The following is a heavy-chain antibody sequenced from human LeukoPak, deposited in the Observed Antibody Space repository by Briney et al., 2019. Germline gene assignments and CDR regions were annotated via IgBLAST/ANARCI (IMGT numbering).Heavy chain of an antibody. V-gene: IGHV1-46*01. D-gene: IGHD3-10*01. J-gene: IGHJ4*02. Sequence: ASVKVSCKASGYTFTSYYMHWVRQAPGQGLEWMGIINPSGGSTSYAQKFQGRVTMTRDMSTSTVYMELSSLRSEDTAVYYCARGDGVLLWFGELSGPLSPHFDYWGQGTLVTVSS. CDR3: ARGDGVLLWFGELSGPLSPHFDY. CDR1: GYTFTSYY. CDR2: INPSGGST.